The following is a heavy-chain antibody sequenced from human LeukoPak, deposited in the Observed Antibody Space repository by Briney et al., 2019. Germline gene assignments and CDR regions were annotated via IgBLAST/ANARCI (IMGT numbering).Heavy chain of an antibody. J-gene: IGHJ4*02. Sequence: GGSLRLSCAASGFTFSSYGMHWVRQAPGKGLEWVAVISYDGSNKYYADSVKGRFTISRDNSKNTLYLQMNSLRAEDTAVYYCAKVLRPSVYDYVWGPYRGGWDYWGQGTLVTVSS. CDR2: ISYDGSNK. CDR3: AKVLRPSVYDYVWGPYRGGWDY. CDR1: GFTFSSYG. D-gene: IGHD3-16*01. V-gene: IGHV3-30*18.